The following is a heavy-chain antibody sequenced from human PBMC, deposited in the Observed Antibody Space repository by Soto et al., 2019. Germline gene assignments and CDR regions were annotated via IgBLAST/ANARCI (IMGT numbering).Heavy chain of an antibody. CDR2: ISGYNGNT. J-gene: IGHJ6*02. D-gene: IGHD5-18*01. Sequence: GASVKVSCKASGHTFSNFGLSWVRQAPGQGLEWMGWISGYNGNTNSAQKFQGRVTMTTDTSTTTAYMEVRSLTSDDTAVYYCARDKGYGFGWSSSSGMDVWGQGTTVTVS. CDR3: ARDKGYGFGWSSSSGMDV. CDR1: GHTFSNFG. V-gene: IGHV1-18*01.